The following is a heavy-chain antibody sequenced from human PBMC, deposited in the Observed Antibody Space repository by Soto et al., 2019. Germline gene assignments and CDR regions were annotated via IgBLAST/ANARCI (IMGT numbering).Heavy chain of an antibody. D-gene: IGHD3-22*01. CDR3: ARTTYYYDSSGYYYAGGAFDI. V-gene: IGHV4-30-2*01. Sequence: QLQLQESGSGLVKPSQTLSLTCAVSGGSISSGGYSWSWIRQPPGKGLEWIGYIYHSGSTYYNPSLKSRVTISVDRSKNQFALKLSSVTAADTAVYYCARTTYYYDSSGYYYAGGAFDIWGQGTMVTVSS. J-gene: IGHJ3*02. CDR1: GGSISSGGYS. CDR2: IYHSGST.